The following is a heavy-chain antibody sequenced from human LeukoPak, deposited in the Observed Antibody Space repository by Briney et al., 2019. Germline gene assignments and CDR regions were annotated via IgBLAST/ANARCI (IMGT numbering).Heavy chain of an antibody. CDR3: ARDRTGYSYVRAFDI. V-gene: IGHV4-34*01. Sequence: SETLSLTCAVYGGSFSGYYWSWIRQPPGKGLEWIGEINHSGSTNYNPSLKSRVTISVDTSKNQFSLKLSSVTAADTAVYYCARDRTGYSYVRAFDIWGQGTMVTVSS. J-gene: IGHJ3*02. D-gene: IGHD5-18*01. CDR2: INHSGST. CDR1: GGSFSGYY.